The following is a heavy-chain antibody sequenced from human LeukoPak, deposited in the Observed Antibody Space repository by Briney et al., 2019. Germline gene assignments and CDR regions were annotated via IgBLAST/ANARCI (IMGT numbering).Heavy chain of an antibody. Sequence: GGSLRVSCAASGFTFSTYWMHWVRQAPGKGLVWVSRINSDESRTTYADSVKGRFTISRDNAKNTLYLQMNSLRAEDTAVYYCAKSRRAYCSGGSCFGLWDYWGQGTLVTVSS. CDR3: AKSRRAYCSGGSCFGLWDY. V-gene: IGHV3-74*01. CDR2: INSDESRT. D-gene: IGHD2-15*01. CDR1: GFTFSTYW. J-gene: IGHJ4*02.